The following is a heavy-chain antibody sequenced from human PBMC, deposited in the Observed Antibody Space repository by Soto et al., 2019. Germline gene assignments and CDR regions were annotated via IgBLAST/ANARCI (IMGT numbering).Heavy chain of an antibody. D-gene: IGHD3-9*01. J-gene: IGHJ4*02. CDR2: IYYSGST. Sequence: SETLSLTCTVSGGSISSGGYYWSWIRQHPGKGLEWIGYIYYSGSTYYNPSLKSRVTISVDTSKNQFSLKLSSVTAADTAVYYCARSHNYDILTGYPYYFDYWGQGTLVTVSS. CDR1: GGSISSGGYY. CDR3: ARSHNYDILTGYPYYFDY. V-gene: IGHV4-31*03.